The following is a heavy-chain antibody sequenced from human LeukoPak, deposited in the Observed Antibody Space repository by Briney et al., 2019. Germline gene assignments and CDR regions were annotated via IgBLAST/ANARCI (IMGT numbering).Heavy chain of an antibody. D-gene: IGHD4-17*01. J-gene: IGHJ4*02. CDR1: GFTVSSNY. CDR2: IYSGGST. Sequence: GGSLRLSCAASGFTVSSNYMSWVRQAPGKGLEWVSVIYSGGSTYYADSVKGRFTISRDNSKNTLYLQMNSLRAEDTAVYYCARDGDYGDYVPYCWGQGTLVTVSS. V-gene: IGHV3-53*01. CDR3: ARDGDYGDYVPYC.